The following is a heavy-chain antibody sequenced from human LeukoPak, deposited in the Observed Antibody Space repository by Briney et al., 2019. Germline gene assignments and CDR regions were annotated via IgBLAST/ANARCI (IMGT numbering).Heavy chain of an antibody. J-gene: IGHJ4*02. Sequence: SETLSLTCTVSGGSIIGRWWSWVRQPPGKGLEWIGDIFYNGAINDNSPLKGRLTMSLDTSKNQFSLKLSSVTAADTPMYYCARRNKDDASIDFWGQGTLVIASS. D-gene: IGHD2/OR15-2a*01. CDR2: IFYNGAI. CDR1: GGSIIGRW. V-gene: IGHV4-59*08. CDR3: ARRNKDDASIDF.